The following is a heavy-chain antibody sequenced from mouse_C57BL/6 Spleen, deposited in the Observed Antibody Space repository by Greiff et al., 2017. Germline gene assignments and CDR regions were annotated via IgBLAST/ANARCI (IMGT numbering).Heavy chain of an antibody. Sequence: VQLQQSGPELVKPGASVKISCKASGYTFTDYYMNWVKQSHGKSLEWIGDINPNNGGTSYNQKFKGKATLTVDKSSSTAYMELRSLTSEDSAVYYCARSPLYYDYDGRLDYWGQGTTLTVSS. CDR1: GYTFTDYY. J-gene: IGHJ2*01. D-gene: IGHD2-4*01. CDR2: INPNNGGT. V-gene: IGHV1-26*01. CDR3: ARSPLYYDYDGRLDY.